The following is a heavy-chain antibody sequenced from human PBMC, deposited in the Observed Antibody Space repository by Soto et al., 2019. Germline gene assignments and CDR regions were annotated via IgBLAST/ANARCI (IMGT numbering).Heavy chain of an antibody. V-gene: IGHV1-18*01. J-gene: IGHJ6*02. D-gene: IGHD4-17*01. CDR1: GYIFTSYG. Sequence: ASVKVSFQAFGYIFTSYGMHWVRQAPGQRLEWMGWINVYNGNTKYAQKLQGRVTMTTDTYTSTAYMELRSLRSDDTAVYFCSRIAYGDYDYYFYGMDVWGQGTTVPISS. CDR3: SRIAYGDYDYYFYGMDV. CDR2: INVYNGNT.